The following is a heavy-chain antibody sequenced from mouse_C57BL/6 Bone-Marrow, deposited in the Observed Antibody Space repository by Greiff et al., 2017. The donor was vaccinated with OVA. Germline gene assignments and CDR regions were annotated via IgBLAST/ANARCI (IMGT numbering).Heavy chain of an antibody. CDR3: ASYYYGSSYLSYWYFDV. Sequence: EVQLQQSGPELVKPGASVKISCKASGYTFTDYYMNWVKQSHGKSLEWIGDINPNNGGTSYNQKFKGKATLTVDKSSSTAYMELRSLTSEDSAVYYCASYYYGSSYLSYWYFDVWGTGTTVTVSS. V-gene: IGHV1-26*01. D-gene: IGHD1-1*01. CDR1: GYTFTDYY. CDR2: INPNNGGT. J-gene: IGHJ1*03.